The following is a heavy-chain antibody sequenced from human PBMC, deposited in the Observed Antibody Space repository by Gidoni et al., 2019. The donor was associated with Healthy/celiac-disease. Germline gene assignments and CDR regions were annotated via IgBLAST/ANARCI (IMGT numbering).Heavy chain of an antibody. Sequence: QVQLVQSGAEVKKPGASGKVSCQASGDTFTGYYMHWVRQAPGQGLEWMGRINPNSGGTNYAQKFQGRVTMTRDTSISTAYMELSRLRSDDTAVYYCARGAGDWADAFDIWGQGTMVTVSS. CDR1: GDTFTGYY. J-gene: IGHJ3*02. CDR3: ARGAGDWADAFDI. D-gene: IGHD2-21*02. V-gene: IGHV1-2*06. CDR2: INPNSGGT.